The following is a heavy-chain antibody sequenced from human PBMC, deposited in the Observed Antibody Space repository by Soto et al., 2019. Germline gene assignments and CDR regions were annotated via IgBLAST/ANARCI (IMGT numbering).Heavy chain of an antibody. Sequence: QVQLVQSGAEVKKPGASVKVSCEASGYTFSSYHISWVRQASGQGLEWMAWVNPNSNETDYAQKFQGSVTMTGNTSIRTAYMELSSLRSDDTAVYYCVRSGRRSGIDYWGQGTLVTVSS. CDR1: GYTFSSYH. CDR3: VRSGRRSGIDY. J-gene: IGHJ4*02. V-gene: IGHV1-8*01. CDR2: VNPNSNET. D-gene: IGHD5-12*01.